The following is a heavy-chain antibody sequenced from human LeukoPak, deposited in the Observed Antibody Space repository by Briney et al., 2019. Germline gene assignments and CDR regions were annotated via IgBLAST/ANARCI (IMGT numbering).Heavy chain of an antibody. D-gene: IGHD3-9*01. CDR3: ARHGRGYYDILTGYLDY. CDR1: GGSISSSSYY. V-gene: IGHV4-39*01. CDR2: IYYSGSP. Sequence: KPSETLSLTCTVSGGSISSSSYYWGWIRQPPGKGLEWIGSIYYSGSPYYNPSLKSRVTISVDTCKNQFSLKLSSVTAADTAVYYCARHGRGYYDILTGYLDYWGQGTLVSVSS. J-gene: IGHJ4*02.